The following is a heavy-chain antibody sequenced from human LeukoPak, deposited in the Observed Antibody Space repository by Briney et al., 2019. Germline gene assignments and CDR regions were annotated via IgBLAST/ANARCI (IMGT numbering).Heavy chain of an antibody. Sequence: GASVKVSCKASGYTFTSYGISWVRQAPGQGLEWMGWISAYNGNTNYAQNLQGRVTMTTDTYTSTAYMELRSLRSDDTAVYYCARVSDGYNLAWFGPWGQGTLVTVSS. D-gene: IGHD5-24*01. CDR2: ISAYNGNT. J-gene: IGHJ5*02. CDR1: GYTFTSYG. CDR3: ARVSDGYNLAWFGP. V-gene: IGHV1-18*01.